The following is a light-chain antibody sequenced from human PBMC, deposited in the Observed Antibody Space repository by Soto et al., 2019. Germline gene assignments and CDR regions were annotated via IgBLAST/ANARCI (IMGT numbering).Light chain of an antibody. J-gene: IGKJ4*01. Sequence: EIVLTQSPGTLSLSPGERATLSCRASQSVDSSTLAWYHQKPGQAPRLLISGASNRATGIPDRFSGSGSGTDFTLTISRLEPEDFAVYYCQHFDDSLTFGGGTKVEIK. CDR1: QSVDSST. CDR3: QHFDDSLT. V-gene: IGKV3-20*01. CDR2: GAS.